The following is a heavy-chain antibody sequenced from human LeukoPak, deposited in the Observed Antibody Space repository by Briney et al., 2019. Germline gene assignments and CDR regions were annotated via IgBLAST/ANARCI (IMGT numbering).Heavy chain of an antibody. CDR1: GYTFTSYG. J-gene: IGHJ4*02. CDR3: ATAGPYGDSYYFDY. V-gene: IGHV1-69*06. D-gene: IGHD4-17*01. CDR2: IIPIFGTA. Sequence: ASVKVSCKASGYTFTSYGISWVRQAPGQGLEWMGGIIPIFGTANYAQKFQGRVTMTEDTSTDTAYMELSSLRSEDTAVYYCATAGPYGDSYYFDYWGQGTLVTVSS.